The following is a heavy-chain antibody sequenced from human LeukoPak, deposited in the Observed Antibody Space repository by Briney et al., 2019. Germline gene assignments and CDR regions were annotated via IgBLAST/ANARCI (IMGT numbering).Heavy chain of an antibody. CDR1: GYTFAGYN. CDR2: INPNSGET. J-gene: IGHJ4*02. D-gene: IGHD4-11*01. V-gene: IGHV1-2*02. CDR3: AREMTTVKGYFDS. Sequence: ASVKVSCKASGYTFAGYNIHWVRQAPGQGLEWVAWINPNSGETAYAQNFQGRVTATSDTSISTAYMELSGLTSDDTAVYFCAREMTTVKGYFDSWGQGTLVTAPS.